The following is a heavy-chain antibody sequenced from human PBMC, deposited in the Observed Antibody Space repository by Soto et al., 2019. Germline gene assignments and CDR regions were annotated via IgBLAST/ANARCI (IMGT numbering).Heavy chain of an antibody. V-gene: IGHV3-23*01. Sequence: EVQLLQSGGGLVQPGGSLRLSCAASGFIFSNYAMNWVRQAPGKGLECVSIVTSRGDTTYYADFVKGRFTISRDNSKNTLYLQVNSLTAEDTAVYYCAKDRLGGGLDYWGQGTLVSVSS. CDR3: AKDRLGGGLDY. D-gene: IGHD3-16*01. CDR2: VTSRGDTT. CDR1: GFIFSNYA. J-gene: IGHJ4*02.